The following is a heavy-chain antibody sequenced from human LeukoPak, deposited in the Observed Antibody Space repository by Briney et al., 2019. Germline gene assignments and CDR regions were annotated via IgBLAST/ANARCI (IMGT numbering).Heavy chain of an antibody. J-gene: IGHJ6*03. CDR3: ARASAPGRYYYMDV. CDR2: IKQDGSEK. V-gene: IGHV3-7*01. CDR1: GFTFSSYW. Sequence: PGGSLRLSFAASGFTFSSYWMSWVRQAPGKGLEWVANIKQDGSEKYYVDSVKGRFTISRDNAKNSLYLQMNSLRAEDTAVYYCARASAPGRYYYMDVWGKGTTVTISS. D-gene: IGHD3-10*01.